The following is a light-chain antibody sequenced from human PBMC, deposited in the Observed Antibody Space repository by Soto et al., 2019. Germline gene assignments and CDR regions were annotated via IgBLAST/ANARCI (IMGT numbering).Light chain of an antibody. CDR1: NIGSKS. V-gene: IGLV3-21*04. J-gene: IGLJ2*01. CDR3: QVWDSSSMGV. Sequence: SYELTQPPSVSVAPGKTARITCGGSNIGSKSVHWYQQKPGQAPVLVIYYDSDRPSGIPERFSGSNSGNTATLTISRVEAGDEADYYCQVWDSSSMGVFGGGTKLTVL. CDR2: YDS.